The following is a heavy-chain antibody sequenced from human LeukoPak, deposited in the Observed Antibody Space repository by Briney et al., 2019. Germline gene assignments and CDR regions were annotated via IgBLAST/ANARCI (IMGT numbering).Heavy chain of an antibody. CDR2: INHSGST. CDR1: GFTFSNAW. V-gene: IGHV4-34*08. CDR3: ATRGGSSWYNSWSWGN. D-gene: IGHD6-13*01. Sequence: PGGSLRLSCAASGFTFSNAWMSWIRQPPGKGLEWIGEINHSGSTNYNPSLKSRVTISVDTSKNQFSLKLSSVTAADTAVYYCATRGGSSWYNSWSWGNWGQGTLVTVSS. J-gene: IGHJ4*02.